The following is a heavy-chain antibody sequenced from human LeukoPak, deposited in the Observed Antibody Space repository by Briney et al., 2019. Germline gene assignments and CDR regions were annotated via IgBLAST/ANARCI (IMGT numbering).Heavy chain of an antibody. V-gene: IGHV4-59*01. CDR2: IYYSGST. CDR1: GVSISSYY. D-gene: IGHD3-3*01. Sequence: SETLSLTCTVSGVSISSYYWSWIRQPPGKGLEWIGDIYYSGSTNYNPSLKSGVSIFVGTTKNKFSLKQSSVTAADTAVYYCARGIRFLEWLAPYYIDVWGKGTTVTVSS. CDR3: ARGIRFLEWLAPYYIDV. J-gene: IGHJ6*03.